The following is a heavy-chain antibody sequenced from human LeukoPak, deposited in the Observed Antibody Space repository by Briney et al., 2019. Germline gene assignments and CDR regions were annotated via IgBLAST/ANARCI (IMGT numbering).Heavy chain of an antibody. CDR2: IKQDGSEK. J-gene: IGHJ6*03. CDR1: GFTFSSYW. D-gene: IGHD6-6*01. V-gene: IGHV3-7*01. Sequence: GGSLRLSCAASGFTFSSYWMSWVRQAPGKGLEWVANIKQDGSEKYYVDSVKGRFTISRDNAKNSLYLQMNSLRAEDTAVYYCARDSIAARPDSPYYYYYYMDVWGKGTTVTVSS. CDR3: ARDSIAARPDSPYYYYYYMDV.